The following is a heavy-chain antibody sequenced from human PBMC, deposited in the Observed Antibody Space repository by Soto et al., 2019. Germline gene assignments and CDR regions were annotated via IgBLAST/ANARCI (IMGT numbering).Heavy chain of an antibody. CDR1: GYGFTTYG. V-gene: IGHV1-18*01. CDR2: ISAHNGNT. D-gene: IGHD1-1*01. CDR3: ARGRYGDY. Sequence: QVHLVQSGAEVNKPGASVKVSCKGSGYGFTTYGITWVRQAPGQGLEWMAWISAHNGNTNYAQKLQGRVTVTRDTSTSTAYMELRRLRSDGTAVYYCARGRYGDYWGQGALVTVSS. J-gene: IGHJ4*02.